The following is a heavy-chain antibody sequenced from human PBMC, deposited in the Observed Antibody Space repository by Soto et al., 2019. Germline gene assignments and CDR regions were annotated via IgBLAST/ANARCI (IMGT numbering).Heavy chain of an antibody. CDR1: GFTFSSYA. D-gene: IGHD6-6*01. CDR2: ISYDGSNK. J-gene: IGHJ4*02. V-gene: IGHV3-30-3*01. CDR3: ARDAPIEQLVLDY. Sequence: PGESLKISCAASGFTFSSYAMHWVRQAPGKGLEWVAVISYDGSNKYYADSVKGRFTISRDNSKNTLYLQMNSLRAEDTAVYYCARDAPIEQLVLDYWREGTLVTVSS.